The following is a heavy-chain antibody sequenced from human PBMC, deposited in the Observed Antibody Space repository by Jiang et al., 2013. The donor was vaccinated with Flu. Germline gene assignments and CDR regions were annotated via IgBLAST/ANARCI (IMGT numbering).Heavy chain of an antibody. Sequence: SGAEVKKPGSSVKVSCKASGGTFSSYAISWVRQAPGQGLEWMGGIIPIFGIANYAQKFQGRVTITADKSTSTAYMELSSLRSEDTAVYYCARAVAPKYPDGQQLGYFDYWGQGTLVTVSS. CDR1: GGTFSSYA. CDR2: IIPIFGIA. D-gene: IGHD1-1*01. CDR3: ARAVAPKYPDGQQLGYFDY. V-gene: IGHV1-69*17. J-gene: IGHJ4*02.